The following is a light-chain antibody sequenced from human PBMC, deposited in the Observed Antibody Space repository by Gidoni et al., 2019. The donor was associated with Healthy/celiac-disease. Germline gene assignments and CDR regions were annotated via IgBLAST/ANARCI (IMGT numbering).Light chain of an antibody. V-gene: IGKV4-1*01. CDR1: QSVLYSSNNTNY. CDR3: QQYYSTPPT. CDR2: WAS. J-gene: IGKJ1*01. Sequence: DIVMTQSPDSLAVSRGERATINCKSSQSVLYSSNNTNYFAWYQQKPGQPPKLLIYWASTRESGVPDRFSGSGSGTDFTLTISSLQSEDVAVYYCQQYYSTPPTFXXXTKVEIK.